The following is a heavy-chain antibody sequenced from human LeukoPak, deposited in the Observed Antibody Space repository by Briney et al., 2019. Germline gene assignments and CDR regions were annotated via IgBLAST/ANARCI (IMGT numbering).Heavy chain of an antibody. CDR2: IIPIFGTA. D-gene: IGHD3-10*01. V-gene: IGHV1-69*06. J-gene: IGHJ6*04. CDR3: ARAPRVRGVIHYYYGMDV. CDR1: GGTFSSYA. Sequence: SVKVSCKASGGTFSSYAISWVRQAPGQGLGWMGGIIPIFGTANYAQKFQGRVTITADKSTSTAYMELSSLRSEDTAVYYCARAPRVRGVIHYYYGMDVWGKGTTVTVSS.